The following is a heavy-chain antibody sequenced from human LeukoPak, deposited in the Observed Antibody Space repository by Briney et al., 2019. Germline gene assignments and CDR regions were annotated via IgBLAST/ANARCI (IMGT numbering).Heavy chain of an antibody. CDR3: ARFGYCSGGSCYIFDY. Sequence: GGSLRLSCAASGFTFSSYSMNWVRQAPGKGLEWVSSISSSSSYIYYADSVKGRFTISRDNAKNSLYLQMNSLRAEDTAVYHCARFGYCSGGSCYIFDYWGQGTLVTVSS. J-gene: IGHJ4*02. CDR2: ISSSSSYI. CDR1: GFTFSSYS. D-gene: IGHD2-15*01. V-gene: IGHV3-21*01.